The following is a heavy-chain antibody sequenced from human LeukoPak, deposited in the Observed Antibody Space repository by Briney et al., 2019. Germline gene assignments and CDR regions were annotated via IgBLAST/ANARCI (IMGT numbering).Heavy chain of an antibody. CDR3: ARDVGGAGSF. J-gene: IGHJ4*02. CDR1: GYSFSSYW. Sequence: GGSLRLSCAASGYSFSSYWMHWVRQVPGKGLVRVSRIDNYGRTTDYADSVKGRFTISRDNVQNTLYLQMNSLNAEDTAVYYCARDVGGAGSFWGQGTLVTVSS. CDR2: IDNYGRTT. V-gene: IGHV3-74*01. D-gene: IGHD3-10*01.